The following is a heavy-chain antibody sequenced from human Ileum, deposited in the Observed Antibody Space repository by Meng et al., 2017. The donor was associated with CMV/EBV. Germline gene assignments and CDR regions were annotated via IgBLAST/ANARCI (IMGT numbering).Heavy chain of an antibody. CDR2: ISYDESAK. CDR1: GFTFSRDN. CDR3: AKDGGGGTYYFDY. D-gene: IGHD2-15*01. J-gene: IGHJ4*02. Sequence: GESLKISCAASGFTFSRDNIHWVRQAPGKGLEWVAFISYDESAKKYVDSVKGRFTISRDNSKNMLYLQMKSLGTEDTAVYHCAKDGGGGTYYFDYWGRGAVVTVSS. V-gene: IGHV3-30*02.